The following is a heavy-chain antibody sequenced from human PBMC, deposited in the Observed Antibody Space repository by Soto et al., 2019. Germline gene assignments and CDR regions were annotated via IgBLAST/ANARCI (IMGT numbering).Heavy chain of an antibody. V-gene: IGHV3-66*01. CDR3: ARSITFGGVPL. D-gene: IGHD3-16*01. CDR1: GFTVSSNY. CDR2: IYSGGST. J-gene: IGHJ4*02. Sequence: PGGALRLSCAASGFTVSSNYMSWVRQAPGKGLEWVSVIYSGGSTYYSDSVKGRFSIPRDNSKNTLYLQMNSLGAEDTAVYYCARSITFGGVPLWGQGTLVTVSS.